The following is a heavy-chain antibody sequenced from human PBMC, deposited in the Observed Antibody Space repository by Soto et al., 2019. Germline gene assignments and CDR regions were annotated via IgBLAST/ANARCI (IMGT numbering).Heavy chain of an antibody. CDR2: IHVSGYT. V-gene: IGHV4-30-2*01. J-gene: IGHJ5*02. D-gene: IGHD2-2*01. CDR3: ARGGALRPNAHVPLDP. CDR1: GVSITSGSYS. Sequence: QLQLQESGSGLVKPSQTLSLTCTVSGVSITSGSYSWSWIRQAPGKGLEWIGNIHVSGYTSFNPSLKGRVSMSVATSKNQFPLELMSVTVADTAVYYCARGGALRPNAHVPLDPWGRGSLVTVSS.